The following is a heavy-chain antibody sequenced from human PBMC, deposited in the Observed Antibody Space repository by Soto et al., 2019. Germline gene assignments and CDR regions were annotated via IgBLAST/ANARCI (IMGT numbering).Heavy chain of an antibody. CDR2: IYSGGST. CDR3: ARSLASGELLHWFDP. J-gene: IGHJ5*02. D-gene: IGHD1-26*01. Sequence: EVQLVESGGGLIQPGGSLRLSCAASGFTVSSNYMSWVRQAPGKGLEWVSVIYSGGSTYYADSVKGRFTISRDNSKNTLYLQMNSLRAEDTAVYYCARSLASGELLHWFDPWGQGTLVTVSS. V-gene: IGHV3-53*01. CDR1: GFTVSSNY.